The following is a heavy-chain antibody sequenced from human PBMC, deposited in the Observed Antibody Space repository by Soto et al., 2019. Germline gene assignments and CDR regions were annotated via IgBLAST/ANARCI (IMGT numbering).Heavy chain of an antibody. Sequence: SGTLSLTFTVSGCSISRYYWSWIRQPPGKGLEWIGYIYYSGSTNYNPSLKSRVTISVDTSKNQFSLKLSSVTAADTAVYYCARVGGEVRAARGFFDYWGQGTLVTVSS. J-gene: IGHJ4*01. V-gene: IGHV4-59*01. D-gene: IGHD2-2*01. CDR2: IYYSGST. CDR1: GCSISRYY. CDR3: ARVGGEVRAARGFFDY.